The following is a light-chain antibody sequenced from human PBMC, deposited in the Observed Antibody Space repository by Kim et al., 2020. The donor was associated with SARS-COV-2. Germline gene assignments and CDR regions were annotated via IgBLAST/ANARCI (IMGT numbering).Light chain of an antibody. J-gene: IGLJ2*01. Sequence: SYELTQPPSVSVSPGQTARITCSGDALPKQYPYWYQQKPGQAPVLVIYKDSERPSGIPERFSGSSSGTTVTLTISGVQAEDEADYYCQSADSSGIVVFGG. CDR2: KDS. V-gene: IGLV3-25*03. CDR1: ALPKQY. CDR3: QSADSSGIVV.